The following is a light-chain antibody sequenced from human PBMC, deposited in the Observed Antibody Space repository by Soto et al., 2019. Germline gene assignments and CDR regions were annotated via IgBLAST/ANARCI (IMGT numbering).Light chain of an antibody. V-gene: IGKV1-39*01. CDR3: QQCYSSPRT. Sequence: DIQMTQSPSSLSASVGDRVTITCRASRSINIYLNWYQQKPGKAPKLLIYAASNLQSGVPSRSSGGGSGTDFTLTISSLQPEDFAMYFCQQCYSSPRTFGQGTKV. CDR2: AAS. J-gene: IGKJ1*01. CDR1: RSINIY.